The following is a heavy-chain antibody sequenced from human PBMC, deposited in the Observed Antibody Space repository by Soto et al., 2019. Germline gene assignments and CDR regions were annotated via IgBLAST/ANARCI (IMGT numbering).Heavy chain of an antibody. D-gene: IGHD5-18*01. CDR2: ISAYNGNT. CDR3: ARVSRYGPYSSFDY. CDR1: GYTFTSYG. J-gene: IGHJ4*02. Sequence: ASVKVSCKASGYTFTSYGISWVRQAPGQGLEWMGWISAYNGNTNYAQKLQGRVTMTTDTSTSTAYMELRSLRSGDTAVYYCARVSRYGPYSSFDYWGQGTLVTVSS. V-gene: IGHV1-18*01.